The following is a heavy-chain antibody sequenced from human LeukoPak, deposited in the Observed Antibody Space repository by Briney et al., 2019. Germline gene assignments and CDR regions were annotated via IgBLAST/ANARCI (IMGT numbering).Heavy chain of an antibody. CDR2: IKQDGSEK. CDR1: GFTFSTYW. CDR3: ARGEYYYDGSGALNY. J-gene: IGHJ4*02. V-gene: IGHV3-7*03. D-gene: IGHD3-22*01. Sequence: GGSLRLSCAASGFTFSTYWMHWVRQAPGKGLEWVANIKQDGSEKYYVDSVRGRFSISRDNAKNSLYLQMNSLRAEDTALYYCARGEYYYDGSGALNYWGQGTLVTVSS.